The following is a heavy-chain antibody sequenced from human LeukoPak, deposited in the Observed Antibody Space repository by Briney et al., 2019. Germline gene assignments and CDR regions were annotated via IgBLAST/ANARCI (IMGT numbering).Heavy chain of an antibody. D-gene: IGHD6-19*01. Sequence: GGSLRLSCAASGFTFSSYAMSWVRQAPGKGLEWVSAITGSGGSTYYADSVKGRFTISRDNSKNTLYLQMNSLRAEDTAVYYCARGTPSSSGWLYYGMDVWGQGTTVTVSS. J-gene: IGHJ6*02. V-gene: IGHV3-23*01. CDR2: ITGSGGST. CDR1: GFTFSSYA. CDR3: ARGTPSSSGWLYYGMDV.